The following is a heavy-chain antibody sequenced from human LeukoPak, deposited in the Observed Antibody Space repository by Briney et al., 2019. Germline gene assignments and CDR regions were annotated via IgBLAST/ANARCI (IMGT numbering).Heavy chain of an antibody. V-gene: IGHV3-23*01. D-gene: IGHD3-22*01. CDR2: ISGSGGST. Sequence: GGSLRLSCAASGFTFSSYAMSWVRQAPGKGLEWVSAISGSGGSTYYADSVKGRFTISRDNSKNTLYLQMNSLRAEDTAVYYCAKPLGYYYDSRQDDYWGQGTLVTVSS. CDR3: AKPLGYYYDSRQDDY. J-gene: IGHJ4*02. CDR1: GFTFSSYA.